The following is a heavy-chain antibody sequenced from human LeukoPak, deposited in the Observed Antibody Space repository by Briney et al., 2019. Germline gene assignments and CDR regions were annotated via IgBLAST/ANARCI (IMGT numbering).Heavy chain of an antibody. Sequence: GGSLRLSCAASGFIFSSYWMNWVRQAPGKGLEWVANIKQDGSEKYYADSVKGRFTISRDNSKNTLYLQMNSLRAEDTAVYYCARVPRGGYRYYYMDVWGKGTTDTISS. V-gene: IGHV3-7*03. CDR2: IKQDGSEK. CDR1: GFIFSSYW. CDR3: ARVPRGGYRYYYMDV. D-gene: IGHD5-24*01. J-gene: IGHJ6*03.